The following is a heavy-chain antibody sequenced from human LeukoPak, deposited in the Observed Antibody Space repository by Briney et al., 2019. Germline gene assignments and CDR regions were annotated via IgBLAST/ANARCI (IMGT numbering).Heavy chain of an antibody. J-gene: IGHJ6*03. Sequence: SETLSLTCTVSGGSISSYYWSWIRQPPGKGLEWIGYIYYSGSTNYKPSLKSRVTISVDTSKNQFSLKLSSVTAADTAVYYCARETSVSTIDYYYYYMDVWGKGTTVTISS. CDR3: ARETSVSTIDYYYYYMDV. CDR2: IYYSGST. V-gene: IGHV4-4*08. D-gene: IGHD4-17*01. CDR1: GGSISSYY.